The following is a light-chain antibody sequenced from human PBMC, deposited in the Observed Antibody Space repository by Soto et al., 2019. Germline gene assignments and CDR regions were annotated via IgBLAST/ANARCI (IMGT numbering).Light chain of an antibody. CDR2: DVS. Sequence: QSALTQPASVSGSPGQSITISCTGTSSDVGGYNHVSWYQQHPGKAPKLMIYDVSNRPSGVSNRFSGSKSGNTASLTISGLQAEDEANYYCNSYTSSSVVVFGGGTKLTVL. CDR1: SSDVGGYNH. V-gene: IGLV2-14*03. CDR3: NSYTSSSVVV. J-gene: IGLJ2*01.